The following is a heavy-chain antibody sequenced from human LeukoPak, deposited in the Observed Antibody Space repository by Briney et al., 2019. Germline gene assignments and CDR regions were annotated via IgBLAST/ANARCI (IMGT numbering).Heavy chain of an antibody. D-gene: IGHD2-8*01. CDR3: ASRYCPTSSHHFLGAF. CDR2: IYSNGNT. CDR1: GASISRNNYC. Sequence: SETLSLTCTVSGASISRNNYCWGWIRQPPGKGLESLANIYSNGNTYYNPSLQSRVSISVDTSKNQISPKLSSVTAADTAVYFCASRYCPTSSHHFLGAFWGQGTLVTVSS. V-gene: IGHV4-39*01. J-gene: IGHJ4*02.